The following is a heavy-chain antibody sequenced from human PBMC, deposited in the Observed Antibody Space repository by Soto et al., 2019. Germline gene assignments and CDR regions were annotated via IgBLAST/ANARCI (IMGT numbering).Heavy chain of an antibody. J-gene: IGHJ4*02. V-gene: IGHV1-2*02. CDR1: GYTFTGYY. D-gene: IGHD5-12*01. CDR3: ARVNSGYDLYYFDY. CDR2: INPNSGGT. Sequence: ASVKVSCKASGYTFTGYYMHWVRQAPGQGLEWMGWINPNSGGTNYAQKFQGRVTMTRDTSISTAYMELSRLRSDDTAVYYCARVNSGYDLYYFDYWGQGTLVTVSS.